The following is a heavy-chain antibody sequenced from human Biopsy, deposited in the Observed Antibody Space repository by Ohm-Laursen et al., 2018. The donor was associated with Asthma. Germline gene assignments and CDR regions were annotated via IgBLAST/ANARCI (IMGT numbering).Heavy chain of an antibody. Sequence: SLRLSCTASGFSFDDCAMHWVRQAPEKGLEWVSSISWNSGNIDYAVSVKGRFTISRDNAKNSLYLQMQSLRPEDTAFYYCAKSADYYDSTDYLDFWGRGTLVTVSS. V-gene: IGHV3-9*01. CDR1: GFSFDDCA. CDR2: ISWNSGNI. J-gene: IGHJ4*01. CDR3: AKSADYYDSTDYLDF. D-gene: IGHD3-22*01.